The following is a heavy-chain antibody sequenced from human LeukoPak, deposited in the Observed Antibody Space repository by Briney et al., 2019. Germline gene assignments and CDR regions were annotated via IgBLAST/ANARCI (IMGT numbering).Heavy chain of an antibody. J-gene: IGHJ6*03. V-gene: IGHV4-34*01. Sequence: SETLSLTCAVSGGSFRGYYWSWIRQPPGKGLEWIGEINHSGSTNYNPSLKSRVTISVDTSKNQFSLKLSSVTAADTAVYYCAHLGRYYYMDVWGKGTTVTVSS. CDR1: GGSFRGYY. CDR2: INHSGST. CDR3: AHLGRYYYMDV. D-gene: IGHD3/OR15-3a*01.